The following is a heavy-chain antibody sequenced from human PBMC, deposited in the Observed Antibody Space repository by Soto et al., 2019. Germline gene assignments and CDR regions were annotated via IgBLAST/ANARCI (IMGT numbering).Heavy chain of an antibody. D-gene: IGHD3-3*01. V-gene: IGHV3-30-3*01. CDR1: GFTFSDYT. J-gene: IGHJ4*02. Sequence: PGGSLRLSCAASGFTFSDYTINWVRQAPGKGLEWVAFISSDGSNKYYADSVKGRFTISRDNSKNTLYLQVNSLRAEDTAVYYCARDRKTYSDFWSGYLTGYWGQGTLVTVSS. CDR2: ISSDGSNK. CDR3: ARDRKTYSDFWSGYLTGY.